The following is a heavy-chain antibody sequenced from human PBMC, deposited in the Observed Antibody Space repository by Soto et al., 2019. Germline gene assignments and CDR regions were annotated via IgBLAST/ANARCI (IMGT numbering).Heavy chain of an antibody. CDR2: IYYSGST. D-gene: IGHD3-22*01. V-gene: IGHV4-30-4*01. CDR3: ARGAFDNYYDSSGYPDY. CDR1: GGSISSGDYY. Sequence: PSETLSLTCTVSGGSISSGDYYWSWIRQPPGKGLEWIGYIYYSGSTYYNPSLKSRVTISVDTSKNQFSLKLSSVTAADTAVYYCARGAFDNYYDSSGYPDYWGQGTLVTAPQ. J-gene: IGHJ4*02.